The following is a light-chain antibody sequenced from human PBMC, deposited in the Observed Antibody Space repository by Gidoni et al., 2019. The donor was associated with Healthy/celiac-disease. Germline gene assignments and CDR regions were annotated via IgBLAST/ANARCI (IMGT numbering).Light chain of an antibody. Sequence: TQISQTPSSLSASVGDRVTITCRASQSISSYLKWYQQKPGKVPKLLIYAASSLQSGVPSRFSGSGSGTDFTLTISSLQPEDFATYYCQQYYSTPRTFGRGTKVEIK. CDR1: QSISSY. CDR3: QQYYSTPRT. CDR2: AAS. J-gene: IGKJ4*02. V-gene: IGKV1-39*01.